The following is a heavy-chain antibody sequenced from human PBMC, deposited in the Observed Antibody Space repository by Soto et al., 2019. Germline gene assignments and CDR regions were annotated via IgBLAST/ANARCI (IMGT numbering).Heavy chain of an antibody. Sequence: QVQLQESGPGLLKPSQTLSLTCTVSGGSISGAAYYWSWLRHLPGKGLEWIGYIYYTGTTYYTPSLESRVTISLDTSKTQFSLKLTSVTAADTAVYYCERGTGFYGGYNWFDPWGQGTLVTVSS. D-gene: IGHD3-16*01. CDR2: IYYTGTT. V-gene: IGHV4-31*03. CDR1: GGSISGAAYY. J-gene: IGHJ5*02. CDR3: ERGTGFYGGYNWFDP.